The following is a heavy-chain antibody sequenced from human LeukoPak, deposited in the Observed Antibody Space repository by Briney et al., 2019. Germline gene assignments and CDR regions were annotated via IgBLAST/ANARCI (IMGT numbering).Heavy chain of an antibody. CDR3: ARHPAPDIVAVVAAAIDY. J-gene: IGHJ4*02. Sequence: SETLSLTCTVSGGSISSYYWSWIRQPAGKGLECIGRISASGSTNYMPSLKSRVTMSVDTSKNQFSLKLSSVTAADTAVYYCARHPAPDIVAVVAAAIDYWGQGTLVTVSS. D-gene: IGHD2-15*01. CDR1: GGSISSYY. CDR2: ISASGST. V-gene: IGHV4-4*07.